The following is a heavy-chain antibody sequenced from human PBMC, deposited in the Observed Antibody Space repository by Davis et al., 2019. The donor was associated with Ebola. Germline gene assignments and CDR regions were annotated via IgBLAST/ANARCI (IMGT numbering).Heavy chain of an antibody. CDR1: GFTFSAFA. D-gene: IGHD1-26*01. Sequence: PGGSLRLSCAASGFTFSAFAMHWVRQVPGNGLEWVSVIAYDGSVTYYADSLKGRFTTSRDNSRNTLSLQLNSLTEDDTATYYCAKGGITMDRGASFWGRGTLVAVST. V-gene: IGHV3-30*17. CDR2: IAYDGSVT. J-gene: IGHJ1*01. CDR3: AKGGITMDRGASF.